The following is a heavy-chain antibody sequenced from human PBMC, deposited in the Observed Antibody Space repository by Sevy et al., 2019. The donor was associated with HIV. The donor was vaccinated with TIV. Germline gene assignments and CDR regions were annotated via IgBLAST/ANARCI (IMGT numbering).Heavy chain of an antibody. V-gene: IGHV3-23*01. Sequence: GGSLRLSCVVSGYSFSSYAISWVRQAPGKGLEWVSTINGRGGSTYCADSVKGRFTISRDNPKNMLFLQMINLRVDDTAIYYCARPSPRIAAAASAFYDNWGQGTLVTVSS. J-gene: IGHJ4*02. CDR3: ARPSPRIAAAASAFYDN. D-gene: IGHD6-13*01. CDR2: INGRGGST. CDR1: GYSFSSYA.